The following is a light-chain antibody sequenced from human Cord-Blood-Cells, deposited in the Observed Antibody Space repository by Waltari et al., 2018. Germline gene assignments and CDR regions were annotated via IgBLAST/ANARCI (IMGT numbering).Light chain of an antibody. V-gene: IGKV4-1*01. CDR1: QSVLYSSNNKNY. J-gene: IGKJ2*01. Sequence: DIVMTQSPDSLAVSLGERATINCKSSQSVLYSSNNKNYLAWYQQKPGQQPKLLIYWASTQESGVPDRFSGSGSGTDFTLTISGLQAEDVAVYYCQQYYCTPPRVGPRTKLEIK. CDR2: WAS. CDR3: QQYYCTPPR.